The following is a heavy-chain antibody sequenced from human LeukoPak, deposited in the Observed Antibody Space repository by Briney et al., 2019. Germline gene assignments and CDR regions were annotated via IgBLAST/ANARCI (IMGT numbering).Heavy chain of an antibody. D-gene: IGHD3-22*01. J-gene: IGHJ4*02. Sequence: SETLSLTRAVYGGSFSGYYWSWIRQPPGKGLEWIGEINHSGSTNYNPSLKSRVTISVDTSKNQFSLKLSSVTAADTAVYYCARGGLTYYYDSSGHPSIDYWGQGTLVTVSS. CDR2: INHSGST. CDR3: ARGGLTYYYDSSGHPSIDY. V-gene: IGHV4-34*01. CDR1: GGSFSGYY.